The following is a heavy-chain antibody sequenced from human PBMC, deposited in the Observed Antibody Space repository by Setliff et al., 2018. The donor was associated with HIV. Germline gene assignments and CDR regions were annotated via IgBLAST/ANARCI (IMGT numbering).Heavy chain of an antibody. D-gene: IGHD6-13*01. CDR2: STDKVNGYIT. Sequence: LRLSCAASGFILRNYYVDWVRQAPGKGLEWVGRSTDKVNGYITEYAASVQGRFTISRDDSKDSLFLQMNNLKTEDTAAYYCTSRPPNSSSRRFDPWGQGTLVTVSS. CDR1: GFILRNYY. V-gene: IGHV3-72*01. J-gene: IGHJ5*02. CDR3: TSRPPNSSSRRFDP.